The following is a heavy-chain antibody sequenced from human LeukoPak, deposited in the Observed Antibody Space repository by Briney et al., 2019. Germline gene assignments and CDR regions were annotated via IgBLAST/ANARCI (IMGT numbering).Heavy chain of an antibody. CDR3: AADNVDTAMVTAYY. V-gene: IGHV1-2*02. CDR1: GYTFTGYY. CDR2: INPNSGGT. J-gene: IGHJ4*02. D-gene: IGHD5-18*01. Sequence: ASVKVSCKASGYTFTGYYMHWVRQAPGQGLEWGGWINPNSGGTNYAQKFQGRVTMTRDTSISTAYMELSRLRSDDTAVYYCAADNVDTAMVTAYYWGQGTLVTVSS.